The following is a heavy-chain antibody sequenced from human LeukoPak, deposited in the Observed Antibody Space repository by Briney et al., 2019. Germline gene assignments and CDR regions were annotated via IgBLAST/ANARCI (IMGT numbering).Heavy chain of an antibody. Sequence: SGGSLRLSCAASGFIFSSYWMSWVRQAPGKGLEWVANIKQDGSEKYYVDSVKGRSTISRDNAKNSLSLQMNSLRAEDTAVYYCARRDHGDYGEEYWGQGTLVTVSS. D-gene: IGHD4-17*01. V-gene: IGHV3-7*01. J-gene: IGHJ4*02. CDR2: IKQDGSEK. CDR3: ARRDHGDYGEEY. CDR1: GFIFSSYW.